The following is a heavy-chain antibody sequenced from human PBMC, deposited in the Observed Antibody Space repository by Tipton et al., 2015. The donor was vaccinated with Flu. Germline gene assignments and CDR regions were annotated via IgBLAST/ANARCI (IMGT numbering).Heavy chain of an antibody. V-gene: IGHV4-31*03. J-gene: IGHJ4*02. CDR2: IYYSGTT. Sequence: TLSLTCTISGGSIRNGGYYWSWIRQHPGKGLEWIGYIYYSGTTYYNPSLKSRVTISIDASENQFSLVLISVTAADTAVYFCARVLPAAILESWGQGTLAIVSS. D-gene: IGHD2-2*01. CDR3: ARVLPAAILES. CDR1: GGSIRNGGYY.